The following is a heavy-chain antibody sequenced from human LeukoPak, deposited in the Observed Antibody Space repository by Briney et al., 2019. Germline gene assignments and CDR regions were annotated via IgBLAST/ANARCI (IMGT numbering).Heavy chain of an antibody. J-gene: IGHJ3*02. CDR2: IYYSGST. Sequence: SETLSLTCTVSGGSISSYYWSWIRQPPGKGLEWIGYIYYSGSTNYNPSLKSRVTISVDTSKNQFSLKLSSVTAADTAVYYCARPHDYGDYLYAFDIWGQGTMVTVSS. CDR1: GGSISSYY. D-gene: IGHD4-17*01. V-gene: IGHV4-59*08. CDR3: ARPHDYGDYLYAFDI.